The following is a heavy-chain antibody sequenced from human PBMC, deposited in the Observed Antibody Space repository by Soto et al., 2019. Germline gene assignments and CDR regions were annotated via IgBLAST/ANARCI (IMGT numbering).Heavy chain of an antibody. J-gene: IGHJ4*02. CDR3: AREDYAGAYPRFDY. V-gene: IGHV3-21*01. D-gene: IGHD4-17*01. CDR2: ISSSSSNI. CDR1: GFIFSSYT. Sequence: EVQLVESGGGLVKPGGSLRLSCAASGFIFSSYTMTWVRQAPGKGLEWVSSISSSSSNIEYADSVKGRFSVSRDNANNTMFLQINSLRAEDTAVYYCAREDYAGAYPRFDYWGLGALVTVSS.